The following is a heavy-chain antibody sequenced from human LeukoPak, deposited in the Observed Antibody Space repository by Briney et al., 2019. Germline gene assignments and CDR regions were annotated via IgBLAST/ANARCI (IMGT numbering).Heavy chain of an antibody. CDR2: IIPIFGTA. V-gene: IGHV1-69*05. J-gene: IGHJ4*02. CDR3: ARGGLPRGVTPRGSFDY. Sequence: SVKVSCKVSGGTFSSYAISWVRQAPGQGLEWMGGIIPIFGTANYAQKFQGRVTITTDESTSTAYMELSSLRSEDAAVYYCARGGLPRGVTPRGSFDYWGQGTLVTVSS. D-gene: IGHD3-16*01. CDR1: GGTFSSYA.